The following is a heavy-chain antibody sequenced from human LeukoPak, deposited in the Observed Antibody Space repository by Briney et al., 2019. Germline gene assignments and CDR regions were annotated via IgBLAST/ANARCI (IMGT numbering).Heavy chain of an antibody. J-gene: IGHJ6*02. CDR1: GFTFSSYS. CDR2: ISSSSSYI. Sequence: GGSLRLSCAASGFTFSSYSMNWVRQAPGKGLEWVPSISSSSSYIYYADSVKGRFTISRDNAKNSLYLQMNSLRAEDTAVYYCARDRGDYDYYYGMDVWGQGTTVTVSS. CDR3: ARDRGDYDYYYGMDV. V-gene: IGHV3-21*01. D-gene: IGHD2-21*02.